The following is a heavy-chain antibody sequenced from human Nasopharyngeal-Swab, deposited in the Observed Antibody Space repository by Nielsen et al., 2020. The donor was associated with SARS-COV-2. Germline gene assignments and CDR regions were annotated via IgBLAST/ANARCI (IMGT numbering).Heavy chain of an antibody. V-gene: IGHV3-13*01. D-gene: IGHD2-15*01. CDR2: IAASEDT. CDR1: GFTFSRYD. CDR3: VREDCSGGSCHLDV. Sequence: GGSLRLSCAASGFTFSRYDMHWVRQSTGKGLEWVSGIAASEDTSYPASVKGRFMISRENAKNSLYLQMTSLRPEDTAVYFCVREDCSGGSCHLDVWGQGTTVTVSS. J-gene: IGHJ6*02.